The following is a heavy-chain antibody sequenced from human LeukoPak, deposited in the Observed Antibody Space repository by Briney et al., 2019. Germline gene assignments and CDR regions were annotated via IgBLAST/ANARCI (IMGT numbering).Heavy chain of an antibody. J-gene: IGHJ4*02. D-gene: IGHD1-26*01. CDR3: AREWERLSYFDS. Sequence: RSQTLSLTCAISGDSVSSNSAAWNWIRQSPSKGLEWLGRTYYRSKWYHDYAISVKSRITINSDTSKNQFSLQLNSVTPEDTAVYYCAREWERLSYFDSWGQGTLVTVSS. CDR1: GDSVSSNSAA. V-gene: IGHV6-1*01. CDR2: TYYRSKWYH.